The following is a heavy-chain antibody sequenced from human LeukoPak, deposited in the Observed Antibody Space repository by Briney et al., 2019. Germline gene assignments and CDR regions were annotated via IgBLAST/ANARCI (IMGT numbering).Heavy chain of an antibody. CDR3: ARAGGFFSPFGY. Sequence: NPSQTLSLTCTVSGGSISSGGYYWSWIRQHPGKGLEWIGYIYYSGTTYYNPSLKSRVTISVDTSKNQFSLKLSSVTAAGTAVYYCARAGGFFSPFGYWGQGTLVTVSS. CDR2: IYYSGTT. CDR1: GGSISSGGYY. V-gene: IGHV4-31*03. D-gene: IGHD3-3*01. J-gene: IGHJ4*02.